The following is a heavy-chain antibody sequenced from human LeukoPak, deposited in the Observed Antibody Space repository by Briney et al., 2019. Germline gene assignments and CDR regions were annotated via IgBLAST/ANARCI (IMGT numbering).Heavy chain of an antibody. D-gene: IGHD2-15*01. J-gene: IGHJ4*02. Sequence: SVKVSCKASGYIFADYHMHWVRQAPGQGLEWMGWIHPISGGTKYAPRFQGRVTMTGDTFTSTAYMELTRLRSDDTAVYYCGRDLSGDIGSYFDYWGQGSLVTVSS. CDR3: GRDLSGDIGSYFDY. CDR1: GYIFADYH. CDR2: IHPISGGT. V-gene: IGHV1-2*02.